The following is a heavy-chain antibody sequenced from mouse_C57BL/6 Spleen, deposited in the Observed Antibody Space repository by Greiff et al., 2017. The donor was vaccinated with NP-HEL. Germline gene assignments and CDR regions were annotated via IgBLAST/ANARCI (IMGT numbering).Heavy chain of an antibody. Sequence: QVQLQQPGAELVKPGASVKLSCKASGYTFTSYWMHWVKQRPGQGLEWIGMNHPNSGSTNYNEKFKSKATLTVDKSSSTAYMQLSSLTSEDSAVYYCASPLYGSFFDYWGQGTTLTVSS. V-gene: IGHV1-64*01. CDR2: NHPNSGST. J-gene: IGHJ2*01. CDR1: GYTFTSYW. D-gene: IGHD1-1*01. CDR3: ASPLYGSFFDY.